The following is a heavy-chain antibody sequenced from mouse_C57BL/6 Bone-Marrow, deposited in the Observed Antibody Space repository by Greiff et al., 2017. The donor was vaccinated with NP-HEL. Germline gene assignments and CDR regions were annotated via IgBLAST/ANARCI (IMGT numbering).Heavy chain of an antibody. D-gene: IGHD2-12*01. J-gene: IGHJ4*01. CDR1: GFSLPSYG. CDR3: AGRRYAMDY. CDR2: IWGVGST. Sequence: QVQLKESGPGLVAPSQSLSITCTVSGFSLPSYGVDWVRPSPGKGLEWLGVIWGVGSTNYNSALKSRLSIRKDNSKSQVFLKMNSLQTDDTAMYYCAGRRYAMDYWGQGTSVTVSS. V-gene: IGHV2-6*01.